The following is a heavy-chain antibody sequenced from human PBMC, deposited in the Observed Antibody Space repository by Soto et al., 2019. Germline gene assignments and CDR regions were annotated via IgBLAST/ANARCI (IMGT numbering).Heavy chain of an antibody. CDR2: IYSGGST. J-gene: IGHJ6*03. Sequence: PGGSLRLSCAASGFTVSTKYMSWVRQAPGKGLEWVSVIYSGGSTFYADSVKGRFTISRDNSKNTLYLQMNSLRAEDTAVYYCAKVVVPAADYYMDVWGKGTTVTVSS. CDR1: GFTVSTKY. V-gene: IGHV3-53*01. D-gene: IGHD2-2*01. CDR3: AKVVVPAADYYMDV.